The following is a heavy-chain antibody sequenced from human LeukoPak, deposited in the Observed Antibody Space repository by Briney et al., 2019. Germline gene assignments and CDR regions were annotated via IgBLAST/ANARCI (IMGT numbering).Heavy chain of an antibody. Sequence: GGSLRLSCAASGFTFSTYAMSWVRQAPGKGLEWVSGISGSGGSTYFADSVKGRSTISRDNSKNTLYLQMNSLRAEDTATYYCAKMTSASGNYPYFDCWGQGTLVTVSS. CDR1: GFTFSTYA. V-gene: IGHV3-23*01. CDR3: AKMTSASGNYPYFDC. CDR2: ISGSGGST. D-gene: IGHD3-10*01. J-gene: IGHJ4*02.